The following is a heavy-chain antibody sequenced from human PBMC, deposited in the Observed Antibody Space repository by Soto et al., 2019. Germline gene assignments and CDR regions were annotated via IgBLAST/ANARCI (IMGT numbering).Heavy chain of an antibody. CDR3: ARSYYDSTGFAVDP. D-gene: IGHD3-22*01. J-gene: IGHJ5*02. V-gene: IGHV4-59*02. CDR1: GASVSNGY. Sequence: QMQLQASGPGLVKPSETLSLTCNVSGASVSNGYWSWIRQPPGKRLEWIGFMYFGGSFNYNPSLTRRAPISVETSKNQFSMKLTSVTASDTAVYYCARSYYDSTGFAVDPWGQGTLVTVSS. CDR2: MYFGGSF.